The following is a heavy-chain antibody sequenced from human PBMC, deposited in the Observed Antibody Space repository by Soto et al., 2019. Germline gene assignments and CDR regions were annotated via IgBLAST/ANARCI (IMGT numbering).Heavy chain of an antibody. D-gene: IGHD3-3*01. CDR3: AKDRIFGVVITPPYYYYYMDV. V-gene: IGHV3-23*01. CDR1: GFTFSSYA. Sequence: GGSLRLSCAASGFTFSSYAMSWVRQAPGKGLEWVSANSGSGGSTYYADSLKGRFTISRDNSKNTLYLQMNSLRAEDTAVYYCAKDRIFGVVITPPYYYYYMDVWGQGTTVTVSS. CDR2: NSGSGGST. J-gene: IGHJ6*03.